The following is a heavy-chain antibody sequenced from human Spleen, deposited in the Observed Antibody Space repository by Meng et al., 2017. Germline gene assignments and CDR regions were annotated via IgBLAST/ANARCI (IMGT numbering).Heavy chain of an antibody. Sequence: ASVKVSCKASGYIFTGYYLHWVRQAPGQGLEWMGWINPNTGDTNYAQKFQGRVTMTRDTSIRTAYMDLSRLRSDDTAVYYCAFMIGLLPMVRSNYYYYGMDVWGQGTTVTVSS. D-gene: IGHD3-10*01. CDR2: INPNTGDT. V-gene: IGHV1-2*02. CDR3: AFMIGLLPMVRSNYYYYGMDV. CDR1: GYIFTGYY. J-gene: IGHJ6*02.